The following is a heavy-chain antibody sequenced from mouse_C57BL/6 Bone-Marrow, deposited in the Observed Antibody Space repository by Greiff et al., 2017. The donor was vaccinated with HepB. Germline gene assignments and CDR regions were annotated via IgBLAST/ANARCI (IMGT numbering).Heavy chain of an antibody. V-gene: IGHV2-6*01. CDR1: GFSLTSYG. J-gene: IGHJ4*01. D-gene: IGHD2-1*01. CDR3: ASWIYYGNLRRAMDY. CDR2: IWGVGST. Sequence: VQLQQSGPGLVAPSQSLSITCTVSGFSLTSYGVDWVRQSPGKGLEWLGVIWGVGSTNYNSALKSRLSISKDISKSQVFLKMNSLQTDDTAMYYCASWIYYGNLRRAMDYWGQGTSVTVSS.